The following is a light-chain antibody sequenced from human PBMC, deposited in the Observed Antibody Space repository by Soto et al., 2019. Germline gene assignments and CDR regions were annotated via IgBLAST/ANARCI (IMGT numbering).Light chain of an antibody. CDR2: RNN. CDR1: RSNIGSNY. CDR3: AAWDDSLSGYF. Sequence: QSVLTQPPSASGTPGQRVTISCSGSRSNIGSNYVYWYQQLPGTAPKLLIYRNNQRPSGVPDRFSGSKSGTSASLAISGLRSEDEADYYCAAWDDSLSGYFFGTGTQLTVL. V-gene: IGLV1-47*01. J-gene: IGLJ1*01.